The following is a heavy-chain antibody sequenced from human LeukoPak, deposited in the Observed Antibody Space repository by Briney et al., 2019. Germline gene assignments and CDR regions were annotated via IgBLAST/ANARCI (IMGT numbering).Heavy chain of an antibody. V-gene: IGHV4-34*01. CDR1: GGSFSGYY. J-gene: IGHJ6*03. CDR3: ARQLLVYYYYMDV. D-gene: IGHD3-10*01. CDR2: INHSGST. Sequence: SETLSLTCAVYGGSFSGYYWSWIRQPPGKGLEWIGEINHSGSTNYNPSLKSRVNISVDTSKNQFSLKLSSVTAADTAVYYCARQLLVYYYYMDVWGKGTTVTISS.